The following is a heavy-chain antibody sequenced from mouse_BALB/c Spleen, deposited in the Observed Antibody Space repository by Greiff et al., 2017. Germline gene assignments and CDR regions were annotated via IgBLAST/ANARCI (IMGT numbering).Heavy chain of an antibody. CDR2: INPSSGYT. D-gene: IGHD1-1*01. V-gene: IGHV1-4*02. Sequence: QVQLQQSAAELARPGASVKMSCKASGYTFTSYTMHWVKQRPGQGLEWIGYINPSSGYTEYNQKFKDKTTLTADKSSSTAYMQLSSLTSEDSAVYYCAREGLRWTYWGQGTLVTVSA. J-gene: IGHJ3*01. CDR3: AREGLRWTY. CDR1: GYTFTSYT.